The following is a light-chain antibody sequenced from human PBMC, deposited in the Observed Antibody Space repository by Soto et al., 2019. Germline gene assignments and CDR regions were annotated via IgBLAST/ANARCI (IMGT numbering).Light chain of an antibody. CDR2: EVS. CDR1: SSDVVSYNL. V-gene: IGLV2-23*02. CDR3: CSYAGSSTFNVV. Sequence: QSALTQPASVSGSPGQSITISCTGTSSDVVSYNLVSWYQQHPGKAPKLMIYEVSKRPSGVSNRFSGSKSGNTASLTISGLQAEDEADYYCCSYAGSSTFNVVFGGGTKLTVL. J-gene: IGLJ2*01.